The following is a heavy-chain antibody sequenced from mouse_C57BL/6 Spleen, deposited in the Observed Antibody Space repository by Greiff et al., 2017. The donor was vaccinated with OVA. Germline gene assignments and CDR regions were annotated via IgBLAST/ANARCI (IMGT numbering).Heavy chain of an antibody. J-gene: IGHJ2*01. D-gene: IGHD1-1*01. CDR3: ALYYYGSRTYFDY. V-gene: IGHV1-72*01. CDR1: GYTFTSYW. CDR2: IDPNSGGT. Sequence: QVQLQQPGAELVKPGASVKLSCKASGYTFTSYWMHWVKQRPGRGLEWLGRIDPNSGGTKYNEKFKSKATLTVDKPSSTAYMQLSSLTSEDSAVYYCALYYYGSRTYFDYWGQGTTLTVSS.